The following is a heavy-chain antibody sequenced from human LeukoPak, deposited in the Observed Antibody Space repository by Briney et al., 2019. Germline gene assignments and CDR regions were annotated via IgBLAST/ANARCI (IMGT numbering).Heavy chain of an antibody. Sequence: GASVKVSCKASGYTFTGYYMHWVRQAPGQGLEWMGWINPNCAGTNNAQKFQGRVTMTRDTSISTAYMELSRLRSDDTAVYYCVRALYRDIVTTPAAYWGQGTLVTVSS. D-gene: IGHD5-12*01. CDR3: VRALYRDIVTTPAAY. V-gene: IGHV1-2*02. CDR1: GYTFTGYY. CDR2: INPNCAGT. J-gene: IGHJ4*02.